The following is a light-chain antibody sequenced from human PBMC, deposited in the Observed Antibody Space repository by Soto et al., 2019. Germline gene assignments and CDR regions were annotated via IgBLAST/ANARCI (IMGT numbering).Light chain of an antibody. CDR2: KDS. V-gene: IGLV3-25*03. J-gene: IGLJ2*01. CDR3: QSADSSGTSPYVV. CDR1: ALPKQY. Sequence: SYELTQPPSVSVSPGQTARITCSGDALPKQYAYWYQQKPGQAPVLVIYKDSERPSGIPERFSGSSSVTTVTLTISGVQAEDEADYYGQSADSSGTSPYVVFGGGTKLTVL.